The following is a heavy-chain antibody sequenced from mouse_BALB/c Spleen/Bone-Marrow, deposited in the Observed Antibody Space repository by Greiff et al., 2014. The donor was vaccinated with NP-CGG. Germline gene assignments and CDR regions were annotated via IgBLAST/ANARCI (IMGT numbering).Heavy chain of an antibody. CDR1: GFNIKDTY. CDR3: ARIHYYGRAWFAY. Sequence: LVESGAELVKPGASVKLSCTASGFNIKDTYMHWVKQRPEQGLEWIGRIDPANGNTKYDPKFQGKATITADTSSNTAYLQLSSLTSEDTAVYYCARIHYYGRAWFAYWGQGTLVTVSA. V-gene: IGHV14-3*02. D-gene: IGHD1-2*01. CDR2: IDPANGNT. J-gene: IGHJ3*01.